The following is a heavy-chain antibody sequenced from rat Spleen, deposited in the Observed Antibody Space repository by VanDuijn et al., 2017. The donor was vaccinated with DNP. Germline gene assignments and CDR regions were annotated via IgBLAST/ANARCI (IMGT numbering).Heavy chain of an antibody. D-gene: IGHD1-1*01. J-gene: IGHJ2*01. CDR1: GYSITSNY. V-gene: IGHV3-1*01. CDR3: ARWVRYFDY. CDR2: ISYSGNT. Sequence: EVRLQESGPGLVKPSQSLSLTCSVTGYSITSNYWGWVRKFPGNKMEWMGYISYSGNTSYNPSLKSRISITRNTSKNQFFLQLNSVTTEDTATYYCARWVRYFDYWGHGVMVTVSS.